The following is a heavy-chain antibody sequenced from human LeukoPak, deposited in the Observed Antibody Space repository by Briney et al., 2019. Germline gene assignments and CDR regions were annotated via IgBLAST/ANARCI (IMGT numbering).Heavy chain of an antibody. V-gene: IGHV1-2*02. Sequence: PSVKVSCKASGYTFNGDYMHWVRQAPGQGLEWMGWINPNSGGTNYAQKFQGRVTMTRDTSISTAYMELSRLRSDDTAVYYCARARYEDAFDIWGQGTMVTVSS. CDR3: ARARYEDAFDI. J-gene: IGHJ3*02. D-gene: IGHD1-1*01. CDR2: INPNSGGT. CDR1: GYTFNGDY.